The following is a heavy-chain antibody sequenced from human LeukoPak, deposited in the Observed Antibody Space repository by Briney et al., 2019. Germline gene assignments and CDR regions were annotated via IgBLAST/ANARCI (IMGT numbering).Heavy chain of an antibody. Sequence: SEALSLPCAVYGGSFSGYYWSWIRQPPGKGLEWIGEINHSGSTNYNPSLKSRVTISVDTSKNQFSLKLSSVTAADTAVYYCARGVITMVRGVTRPFDYWGQGTLVTVSS. J-gene: IGHJ4*02. V-gene: IGHV4-34*01. CDR2: INHSGST. CDR3: ARGVITMVRGVTRPFDY. CDR1: GGSFSGYY. D-gene: IGHD3-10*01.